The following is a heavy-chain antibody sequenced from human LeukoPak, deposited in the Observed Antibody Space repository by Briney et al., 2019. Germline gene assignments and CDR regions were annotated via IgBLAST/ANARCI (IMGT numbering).Heavy chain of an antibody. J-gene: IGHJ5*02. CDR1: GGSISSSYDY. D-gene: IGHD2-21*02. CDR2: VYYNGNT. Sequence: SETLSLTCTVSGGSISSSYDYWGWIRRPPGKGLEWIGSVYYNGNTYYNPSLKSRVTMSIDTSKNQFSLNLKSVTAADTAIYYCARGLIVVVTAATTEWFDPWGQGTLVTVSS. CDR3: ARGLIVVVTAATTEWFDP. V-gene: IGHV4-39*07.